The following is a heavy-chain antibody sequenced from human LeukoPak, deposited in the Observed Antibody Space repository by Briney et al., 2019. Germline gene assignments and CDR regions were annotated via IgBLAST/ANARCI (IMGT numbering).Heavy chain of an antibody. CDR1: GGSISSGNYY. V-gene: IGHV4-61*02. D-gene: IGHD3-22*01. J-gene: IGHJ3*02. CDR2: VYPSGST. Sequence: SETLSLTCTVPGGSISSGNYYWNWIRQPAGKGLEWIGRVYPSGSTNYNPSLKSRVTISIDTSKNQFSLKMSSVTAADTAMYYCARSYYYDSSGSKDAFDIWGQGTMVTVSS. CDR3: ARSYYYDSSGSKDAFDI.